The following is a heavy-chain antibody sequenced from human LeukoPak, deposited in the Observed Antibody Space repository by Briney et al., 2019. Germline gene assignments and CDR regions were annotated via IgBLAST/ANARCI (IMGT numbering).Heavy chain of an antibody. D-gene: IGHD3-9*01. CDR1: GGSISSYY. CDR3: ARVKYYDILTGYDVFDI. Sequence: SSETLSLTCTVSGGSISSYYWSWIRQPPGKGLEWIGYIYYSGSTNYNSSLKSRVTISVDTSKNQFTLKLSSVTAADTAVYYCARVKYYDILTGYDVFDIWGQGTMVTVSS. V-gene: IGHV4-59*01. J-gene: IGHJ3*02. CDR2: IYYSGST.